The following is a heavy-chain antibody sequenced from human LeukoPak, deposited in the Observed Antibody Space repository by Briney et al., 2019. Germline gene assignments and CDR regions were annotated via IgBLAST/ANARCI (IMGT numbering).Heavy chain of an antibody. Sequence: GGSLRLSCAASGFTFDDYGMSWVRQAPGKGLEWVSGINWNGGSTGYADSVKGRFTISRDNAKNSLYLQMNSLRAEDTALYYCARVVTIPFAKYYFDYWGQGTLVTVSS. J-gene: IGHJ4*02. D-gene: IGHD3-3*01. CDR1: GFTFDDYG. CDR2: INWNGGST. V-gene: IGHV3-20*04. CDR3: ARVVTIPFAKYYFDY.